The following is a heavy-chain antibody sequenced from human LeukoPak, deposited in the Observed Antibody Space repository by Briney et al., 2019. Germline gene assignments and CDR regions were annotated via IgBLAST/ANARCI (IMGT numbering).Heavy chain of an antibody. CDR3: AKEIYSGSYYFDS. D-gene: IGHD1-26*01. Sequence: PGGSLRLSCAAPGFTFIRSAMSSVRQAPGKGLEWVSSFSASGGTTYYADSVKGRFTISRDNSKNTLSVQMNSLRAEDTAVYYCAKEIYSGSYYFDSWGQGTLVTVSS. CDR2: FSASGGTT. J-gene: IGHJ4*02. CDR1: GFTFIRSA. V-gene: IGHV3-23*01.